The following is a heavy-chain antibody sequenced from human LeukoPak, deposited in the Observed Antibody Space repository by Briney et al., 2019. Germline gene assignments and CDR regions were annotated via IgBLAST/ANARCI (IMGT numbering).Heavy chain of an antibody. V-gene: IGHV4-59*01. D-gene: IGHD3-16*01. J-gene: IGHJ6*03. CDR1: GGSISSYY. Sequence: SETMSLTCTVSGGSISSYYWSWIRQPPGKGLEWIGYIDYSGSTNYNPSLKSRVTIAVDTSKNQLSLKLSSVTAADTAVYYCARETSQKGAHYMDVWGKGTTVTISS. CDR3: ARETSQKGAHYMDV. CDR2: IDYSGST.